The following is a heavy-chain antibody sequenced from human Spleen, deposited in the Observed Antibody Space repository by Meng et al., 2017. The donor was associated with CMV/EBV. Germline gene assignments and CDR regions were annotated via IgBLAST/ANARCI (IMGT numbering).Heavy chain of an antibody. D-gene: IGHD6-19*01. CDR2: TYYRSKWYN. CDR3: AREGVAVAGALFDY. Sequence: PGRMTPCHSLPPHCAISGDSVSSNSAAWNWIRQSPSRGLEWLGRTYYRSKWYNDYAVSVKSRITINPDTSKNQFSLQLNSVTPEDTAVYYCAREGVAVAGALFDYWGQGTLVTVSS. J-gene: IGHJ4*02. CDR1: GDSVSSNSAA. V-gene: IGHV6-1*01.